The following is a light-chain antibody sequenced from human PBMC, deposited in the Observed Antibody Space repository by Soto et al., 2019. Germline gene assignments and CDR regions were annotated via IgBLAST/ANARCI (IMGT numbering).Light chain of an antibody. CDR1: SSDVGGYNF. Sequence: QSVLTQPASVFGSPGQSITISCTGTSSDVGGYNFVSWYQQHPGKAPKLMIYEVSNRPSGVSNRFSGSKSGNTASLTISGLQPEDEADYYCSSYPTSSTVVFGTGTKVT. V-gene: IGLV2-14*03. CDR2: EVS. CDR3: SSYPTSSTVV. J-gene: IGLJ1*01.